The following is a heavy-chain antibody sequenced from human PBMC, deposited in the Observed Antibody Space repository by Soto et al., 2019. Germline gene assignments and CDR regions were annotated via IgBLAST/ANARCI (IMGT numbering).Heavy chain of an antibody. CDR3: ARTRTAFYRYYFDS. D-gene: IGHD2-21*02. Sequence: GGSLRLSCVASGFTFSNYNMNWVRQAPGKGLEWVSHISGTSVYIHYADSVKGRFTISRDNAKNPVYLQVDSLRVEDTAVYNCARTRTAFYRYYFDSWGQGALVTVSS. J-gene: IGHJ4*02. V-gene: IGHV3-21*04. CDR1: GFTFSNYN. CDR2: ISGTSVYI.